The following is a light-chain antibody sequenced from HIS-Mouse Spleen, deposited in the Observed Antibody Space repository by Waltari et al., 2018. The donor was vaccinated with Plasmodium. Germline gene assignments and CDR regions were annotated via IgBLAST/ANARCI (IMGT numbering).Light chain of an antibody. CDR2: DAS. J-gene: IGKJ4*01. Sequence: IVLTQSPATLSLSPGERATLPCRASQSVSSYVAWYQQKPGQAPRLLIYDASNRATGIPARFSGSGSGTDFTLTISSLEPEDFAVYYCQQRSNWPRVLTFGGGTKVEIK. CDR3: QQRSNWPRVLT. CDR1: QSVSSY. V-gene: IGKV3-11*01.